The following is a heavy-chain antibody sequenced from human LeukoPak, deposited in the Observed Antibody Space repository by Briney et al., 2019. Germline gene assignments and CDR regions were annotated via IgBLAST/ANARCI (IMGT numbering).Heavy chain of an antibody. CDR2: IYYSGST. CDR3: ARHDPAATSAPLN. V-gene: IGHV4-59*08. D-gene: IGHD2-15*01. Sequence: SETLSLTCTVSGGSISSYYWSWIRQPPGKGLEWIGYIYYSGSTNYNPSLKSRVTISVDTSKNQFSLKLSSVTAANTAVYYCARHDPAATSAPLNWGQGTLVTVSS. CDR1: GGSISSYY. J-gene: IGHJ4*02.